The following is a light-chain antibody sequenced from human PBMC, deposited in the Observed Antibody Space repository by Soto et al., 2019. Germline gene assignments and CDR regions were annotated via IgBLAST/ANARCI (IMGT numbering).Light chain of an antibody. Sequence: EILMTQSPATLSVSPGERATLSCRASQSVSSNLAWYQQKPGQAPRLLIYGASTRATGIPARFSGSGSGTEFTLTISSLQSEDFAVYYCQQYNNWTRTFGQGTKVDIK. CDR1: QSVSSN. V-gene: IGKV3-15*01. CDR3: QQYNNWTRT. CDR2: GAS. J-gene: IGKJ1*01.